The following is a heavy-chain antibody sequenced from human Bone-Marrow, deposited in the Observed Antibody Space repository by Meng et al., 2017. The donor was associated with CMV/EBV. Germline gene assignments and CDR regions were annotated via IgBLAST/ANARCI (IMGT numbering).Heavy chain of an antibody. CDR3: ARDRASYGGFEP. D-gene: IGHD4-17*01. J-gene: IGHJ5*02. Sequence: SQTLSLCCTVSGGTISSYYWNWIRQPPGKGLEWIAYIYYSGSANYNPSLKSRVTISVDTSKNQFSLNLRSVTAADTAMYYCARDRASYGGFEPWGQGNLVTVSS. CDR2: IYYSGSA. V-gene: IGHV4-59*01. CDR1: GGTISSYY.